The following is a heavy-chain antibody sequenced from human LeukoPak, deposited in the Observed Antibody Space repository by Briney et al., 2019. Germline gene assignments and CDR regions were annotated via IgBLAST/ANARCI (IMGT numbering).Heavy chain of an antibody. CDR3: ARGVLRFLEWLPTLDY. D-gene: IGHD3-3*01. CDR1: GGSISSGSYY. CDR2: IYTSGST. V-gene: IGHV4-61*02. Sequence: SETLSLTCTVSGGSISSGSYYWSWIRQPAGKGLEWIGRIYTSGSTNYNPSLKSRVTISVDTSKSQFSLKLSSVTAADTAVYYCARGVLRFLEWLPTLDYWGQGTLVTVSS. J-gene: IGHJ4*02.